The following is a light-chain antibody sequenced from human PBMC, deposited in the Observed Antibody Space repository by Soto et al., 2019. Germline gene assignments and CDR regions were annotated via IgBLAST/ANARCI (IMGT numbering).Light chain of an antibody. Sequence: QSVLTQSPSASASLGASVKLTCTLSSGHSTHAIAWHQQRPEKGPRYLMKLNSDGSHSKGDGIPDRFSGSSSGAERYLTISSLQSDDEADYYCQTWGTGIQVFGGGTKVTVL. J-gene: IGLJ2*01. CDR2: LNSDGSH. CDR3: QTWGTGIQV. CDR1: SGHSTHA. V-gene: IGLV4-69*02.